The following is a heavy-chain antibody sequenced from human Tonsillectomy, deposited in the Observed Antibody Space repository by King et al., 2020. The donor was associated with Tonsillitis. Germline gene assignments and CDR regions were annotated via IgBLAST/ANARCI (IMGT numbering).Heavy chain of an antibody. Sequence: VQLVESGAEVKKPGASVKVSCKVSGYTLTELSMHWVRQAPGKGLEWMGGFDPEDGETIFAQKFQARVTMTADTSTDTAYMELSSLRSEDTAVYYCATDWAQHRLVSVFDYWGQGTLVTVSS. D-gene: IGHD6-13*01. V-gene: IGHV1-24*01. CDR2: FDPEDGET. CDR3: ATDWAQHRLVSVFDY. CDR1: GYTLTELS. J-gene: IGHJ4*02.